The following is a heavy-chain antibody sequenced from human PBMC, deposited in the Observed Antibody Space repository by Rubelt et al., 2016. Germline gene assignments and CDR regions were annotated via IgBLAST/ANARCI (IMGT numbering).Heavy chain of an antibody. CDR3: ARDRAGEYNWNYYGMDV. Sequence: GKGLEWIGSIYYSGSTYYNPSLKSRVTISVDTSKNQFSLKLTSVTAADTAVYFCARDRAGEYNWNYYGMDVWGQGTTVTVSS. D-gene: IGHD1-20*01. V-gene: IGHV4-39*07. J-gene: IGHJ6*02. CDR2: IYYSGST.